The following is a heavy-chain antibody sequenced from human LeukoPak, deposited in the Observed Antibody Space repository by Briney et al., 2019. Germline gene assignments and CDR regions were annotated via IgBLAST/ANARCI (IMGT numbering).Heavy chain of an antibody. J-gene: IGHJ6*02. V-gene: IGHV3-21*04. Sequence: PGGSLRLSCAASGFTFSSYSMNWVRQAPGKGLEWVSSISSSSSYIYYADSVKGRFTISRDNAKNSLYLQMNSLRAEDTAVYYCARDIGRQLGYYYGMDVWGQGTTVTVSS. D-gene: IGHD6-6*01. CDR3: ARDIGRQLGYYYGMDV. CDR1: GFTFSSYS. CDR2: ISSSSSYI.